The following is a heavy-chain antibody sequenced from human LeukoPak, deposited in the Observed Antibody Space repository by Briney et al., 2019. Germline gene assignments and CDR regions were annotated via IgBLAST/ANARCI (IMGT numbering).Heavy chain of an antibody. J-gene: IGHJ6*04. V-gene: IGHV3-21*04. CDR3: AKDLYGSGTLGGMDV. D-gene: IGHD3-10*01. CDR1: GFTFSSYS. Sequence: GGSLRLSCAASGFTFSSYSMNWVRQAPGKGLEWVSSISSSSSYIYYADSVKGRFTISRDNAKNSLYLQMNSLRAEDTALYYCAKDLYGSGTLGGMDVWGKGTTVTISS. CDR2: ISSSSSYI.